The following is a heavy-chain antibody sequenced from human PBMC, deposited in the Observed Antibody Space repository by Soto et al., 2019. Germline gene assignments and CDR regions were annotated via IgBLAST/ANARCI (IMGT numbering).Heavy chain of an antibody. CDR1: GFTFSGYA. D-gene: IGHD3-10*01. J-gene: IGHJ2*01. Sequence: EVQLLDSGGGLVQPGGSLRLSCAASGFTFSGYALTWVRQAPGKGLEWVSAISVGGDATFYADSVKGRFTISRDNSKNTLYLQMHTLRAEDTAVYYCARQVSGSTGRPDLWYSELWGRATLVSVSS. CDR2: ISVGGDAT. CDR3: ARQVSGSTGRPDLWYSEL. V-gene: IGHV3-23*01.